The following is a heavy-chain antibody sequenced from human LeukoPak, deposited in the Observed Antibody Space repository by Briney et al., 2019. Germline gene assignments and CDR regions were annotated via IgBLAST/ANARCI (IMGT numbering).Heavy chain of an antibody. J-gene: IGHJ4*02. Sequence: GGSLRLSCAASGFTFSSYWMSWVRQAPGKGLEWVANIKEEGSEKYYVDSVKGRFTISRDNAKNSLYLQMNSLRAEDTAVYYCARDRPNYDMVGWGQGTLVTVSS. CDR1: GFTFSSYW. V-gene: IGHV3-7*01. D-gene: IGHD3-9*01. CDR2: IKEEGSEK. CDR3: ARDRPNYDMVG.